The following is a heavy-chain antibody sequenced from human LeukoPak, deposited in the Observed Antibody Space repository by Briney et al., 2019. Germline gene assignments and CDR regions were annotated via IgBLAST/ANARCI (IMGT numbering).Heavy chain of an antibody. V-gene: IGHV4-31*03. CDR1: GGSISSGGYY. J-gene: IGHJ6*03. CDR2: IYYSGST. CDR3: AGTMIQVRYMDV. Sequence: SETLSLTCTVSGGSISSGGYYWSWIRQHPGKGLELIGYIYYSGSTYYNPSLKSRVTISVDTSKNQFSLKLSSVTAADTAVYYCAGTMIQVRYMDVWGKGTTVTVSS. D-gene: IGHD3-22*01.